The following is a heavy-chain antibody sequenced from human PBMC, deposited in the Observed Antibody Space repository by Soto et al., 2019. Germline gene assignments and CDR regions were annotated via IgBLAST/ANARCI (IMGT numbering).Heavy chain of an antibody. CDR2: IFHSGDT. CDR1: GGSISSGGYY. J-gene: IGHJ6*02. V-gene: IGHV4-31*02. D-gene: IGHD5-18*01. Sequence: SETLSLTCTVSGGSISSGGYYWSWIRQHPGKGLEWIGIIFHSGDTSYNPSLKSRVIMAKDTSRSQFSLIVSSVTAADTAVYYCARNGYTYGMDVWGQGTTVTVS. CDR3: ARNGYTYGMDV.